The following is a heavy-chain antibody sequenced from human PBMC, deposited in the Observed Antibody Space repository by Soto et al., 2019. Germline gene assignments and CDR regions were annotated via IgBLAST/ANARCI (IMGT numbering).Heavy chain of an antibody. J-gene: IGHJ4*02. CDR2: ISAYNGNT. Sequence: ASVKVSCKASGYTFTSYGISWVRQAPGQGLEWMGWISAYNGNTNHAQKLQGRVTMTTDTSTSTAYMELRSLRSDDTAVYYCARDDCSGGSCYLDYWGQGPLVTVSS. CDR3: ARDDCSGGSCYLDY. D-gene: IGHD2-15*01. V-gene: IGHV1-18*01. CDR1: GYTFTSYG.